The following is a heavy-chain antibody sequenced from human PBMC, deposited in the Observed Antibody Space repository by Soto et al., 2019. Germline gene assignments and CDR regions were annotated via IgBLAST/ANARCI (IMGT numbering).Heavy chain of an antibody. CDR1: VYTFTSYY. V-gene: IGHV1-46*03. Sequence: ASVKVSCKASVYTFTSYYMHWVRQAPGQGLEWMGIINPSGGSTSYAQKFQGRVTMTRDTSTSTVYMELSSLRSEDTAVYYCARDLKVLRFLEWSPPYNWFDPWGQGTLVTVSS. CDR2: INPSGGST. D-gene: IGHD3-3*01. J-gene: IGHJ5*02. CDR3: ARDLKVLRFLEWSPPYNWFDP.